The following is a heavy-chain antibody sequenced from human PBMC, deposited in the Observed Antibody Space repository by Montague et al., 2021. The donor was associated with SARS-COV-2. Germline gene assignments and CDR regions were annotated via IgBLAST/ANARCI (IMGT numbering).Heavy chain of an antibody. J-gene: IGHJ3*02. V-gene: IGHV4-39*07. CDR3: AKDGEALAWGTFDI. CDR2: IDYSGHT. Sequence: SETLSLTCTVSRDSISSHNYFWAWIRQPPGKGLEWIGSIDYSGHTFYNPSLKSRVTISVDTSKKQFSLKVNSVTAADTAVYYCAKDGEALAWGTFDIWGQGTMVTVSS. CDR1: RDSISSHNYF. D-gene: IGHD3-10*01.